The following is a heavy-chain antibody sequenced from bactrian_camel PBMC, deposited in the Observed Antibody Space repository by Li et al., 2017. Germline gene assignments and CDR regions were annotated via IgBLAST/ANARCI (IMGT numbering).Heavy chain of an antibody. D-gene: IGHD3*01. Sequence: HVQLVESGGGSVQSGGSTRLSCSASGSAFDNSDMGWFRQAPGNECEGIASISALSSQTKYADSVKGRFTVSRESGKKTVTLQMNSLQPADTAMYYCAADSYWVVTGTRKRNYTECLRASVYDYNVRGQGTQVTVS. CDR1: GSAFDNSD. J-gene: IGHJ4*01. V-gene: IGHV3S63*01. CDR2: ISALSSQT.